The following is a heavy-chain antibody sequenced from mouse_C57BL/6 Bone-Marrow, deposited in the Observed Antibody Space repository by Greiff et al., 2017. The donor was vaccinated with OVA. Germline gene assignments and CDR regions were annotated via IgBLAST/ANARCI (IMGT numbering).Heavy chain of an antibody. CDR3: ARYYYGSTYFDV. D-gene: IGHD1-1*01. V-gene: IGHV1-82*01. J-gene: IGHJ1*03. CDR2: IYPGDGDT. Sequence: LQESGPELVKPGASVKISCKASGYAFSSSWMNWVKQRPGKGLEWIGRIYPGDGDTNYNGKFKGKATLTADKSSSTAYMQLSSLTSEDSAVYFCARYYYGSTYFDVWGTGTTVTVSS. CDR1: GYAFSSSW.